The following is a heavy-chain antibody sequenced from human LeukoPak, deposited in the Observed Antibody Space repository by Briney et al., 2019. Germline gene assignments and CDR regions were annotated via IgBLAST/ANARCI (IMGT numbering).Heavy chain of an antibody. J-gene: IGHJ4*02. CDR2: ILASDGRT. Sequence: PGGSLRLSCAASGFTFSSYAMSWVRQAPGEGLEWVSEILASDGRTYYADSVKGRFTISRDNSKNTLYLQMNSLRAEDAAVYYCAKPRIPDFDWLPDYWGQGTLVTVSS. D-gene: IGHD3-9*01. CDR1: GFTFSSYA. V-gene: IGHV3-23*01. CDR3: AKPRIPDFDWLPDY.